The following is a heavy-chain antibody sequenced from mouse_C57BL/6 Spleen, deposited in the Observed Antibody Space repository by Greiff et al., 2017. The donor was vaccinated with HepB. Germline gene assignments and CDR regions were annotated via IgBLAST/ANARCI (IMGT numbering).Heavy chain of an antibody. CDR3: ARRGGYDDWFAY. V-gene: IGHV1-80*01. Sequence: VQLQQSGAELVKPGASVKISCKASGYAFRSYWMNWVKQRPGKGLEWIGQIYPGDGDTNYNGKFKGKATLTADKSSSTAYMQLSSLTSEDSAVYFGARRGGYDDWFAYWGQGTLVTVSA. D-gene: IGHD2-2*01. CDR2: IYPGDGDT. J-gene: IGHJ3*01. CDR1: GYAFRSYW.